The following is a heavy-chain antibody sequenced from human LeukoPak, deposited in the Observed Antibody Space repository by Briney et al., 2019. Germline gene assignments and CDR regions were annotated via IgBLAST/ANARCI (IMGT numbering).Heavy chain of an antibody. V-gene: IGHV3-66*01. D-gene: IGHD6-19*01. CDR3: ARGLSGYSSPVDY. J-gene: IGHJ4*02. Sequence: PGGSLRLSCAASGFTVSSNYMSWVRQAPGKGLEWVSVIYSGGSTYYADSVKGRFTISRDNSKNTLYLQMNSLRAEDTAVYYCARGLSGYSSPVDYWGQGTLVTVSS. CDR2: IYSGGST. CDR1: GFTVSSNY.